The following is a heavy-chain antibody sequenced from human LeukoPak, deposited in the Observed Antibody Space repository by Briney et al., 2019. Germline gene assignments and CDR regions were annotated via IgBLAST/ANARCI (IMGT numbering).Heavy chain of an antibody. Sequence: SVKVSCKASGGTFSNDAVSWVRQAPGEGLKWMGRVIPILGTTNYAHNFQGRVTITADQDTQTAYMELRSLRSEDTAVYFCARGPSSDLRTGFFFGYFDDWGQGTLITVSS. CDR2: VIPILGTT. CDR1: GGTFSNDA. V-gene: IGHV1-69*11. J-gene: IGHJ4*02. CDR3: ARGPSSDLRTGFFFGYFDD. D-gene: IGHD3/OR15-3a*01.